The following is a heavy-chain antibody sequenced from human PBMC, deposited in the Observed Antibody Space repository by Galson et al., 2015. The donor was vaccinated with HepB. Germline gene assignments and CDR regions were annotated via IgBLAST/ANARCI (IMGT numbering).Heavy chain of an antibody. J-gene: IGHJ4*02. CDR1: GFTFSNSA. CDR3: AKEPYSSGWFRGAFDH. V-gene: IGHV3-23*01. Sequence: SLRLSCAASGFTFSNSAMNWVRQAPGKGLEWVSAISASGYSTYYAESVKGCFSISRDNSKNTLFLQMSTLRVEDTAFYFCAKEPYSSGWFRGAFDHWGQGALVTVSS. D-gene: IGHD6-19*01. CDR2: ISASGYST.